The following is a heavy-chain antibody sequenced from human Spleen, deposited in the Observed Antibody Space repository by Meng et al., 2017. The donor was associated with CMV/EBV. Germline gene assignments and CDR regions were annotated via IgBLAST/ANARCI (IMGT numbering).Heavy chain of an antibody. CDR3: ARVAYSNWFDP. Sequence: QVPLQRLGSGLLKPSETLSLPCAVYGGSFSGYYWSWIRQPPGKGLEWIGEINHSGSTNYNPSLKSRVTISVDTSKNQFSLKLSSVTAADTAVYYCARVAYSNWFDPWGQGTLVTVSS. CDR1: GGSFSGYY. D-gene: IGHD4-11*01. J-gene: IGHJ5*02. V-gene: IGHV4-34*01. CDR2: INHSGST.